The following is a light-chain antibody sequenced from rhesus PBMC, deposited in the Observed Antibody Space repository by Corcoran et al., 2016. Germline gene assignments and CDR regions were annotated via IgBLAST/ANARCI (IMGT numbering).Light chain of an antibody. V-gene: IGKV1-25*01. CDR1: QGISSY. CDR3: QQYHSLPYS. CDR2: YVT. Sequence: DIQMTQSPSSLSASVGDRVTITCRASQGISSYLAWYQQKVGEAPRVLIYYVTTLQTGVPSRFSGCGSGTEFILSISGLQPEDFSTYFCQQYHSLPYSFGQGTTVEIK. J-gene: IGKJ2*01.